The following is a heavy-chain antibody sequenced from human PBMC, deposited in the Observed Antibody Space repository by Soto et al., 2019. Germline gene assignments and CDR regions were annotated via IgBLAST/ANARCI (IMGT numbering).Heavy chain of an antibody. CDR2: ISTYNGDT. CDR1: GYTFTRSG. J-gene: IGHJ6*02. V-gene: IGHV1-18*01. CDR3: ATEGVAPNYYYGMNV. Sequence: QVQLVQSGAEVKKPGASVKVSCKASGYTFTRSGITWVRQAPGQGLEWMGWISTYNGDTNYAQTFQGRVAMTTDTSTTTVHMEVRSPGSDDTAVYYCATEGVAPNYYYGMNVWGQGTLVTVAS. D-gene: IGHD5-12*01.